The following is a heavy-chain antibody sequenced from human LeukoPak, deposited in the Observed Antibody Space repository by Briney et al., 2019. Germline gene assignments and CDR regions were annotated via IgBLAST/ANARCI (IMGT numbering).Heavy chain of an antibody. CDR2: IIPIFGTA. J-gene: IGHJ4*02. V-gene: IGHV1-69*13. CDR3: ARDRVVGATAAFDY. CDR1: GGTFSSYA. Sequence: ASVKVSCKASGGTFSSYAISWVRQAPGQGLEWMGGIIPIFGTANYAQKFQGRVTITADESTSTAYMELSSLRSEGTAVYYCARDRVVGATAAFDYWGQGTLVTVSS. D-gene: IGHD1-26*01.